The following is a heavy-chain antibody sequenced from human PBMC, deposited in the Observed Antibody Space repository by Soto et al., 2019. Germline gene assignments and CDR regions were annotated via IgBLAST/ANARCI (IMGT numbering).Heavy chain of an antibody. D-gene: IGHD3-9*01. V-gene: IGHV3-21*01. CDR3: AREDLTGYYTIDY. J-gene: IGHJ4*02. CDR1: GFTFSSYS. CDR2: ISSSSSYI. Sequence: EVQLVESGGGLVKPGGSLRLSCAASGFTFSSYSMNWVRQAPGKGLEWVSSISSSSSYIYYADSVKGRFTISRDNAKNSLYLQMTSLRAEDTAVYYCAREDLTGYYTIDYWGQGTLVTVSS.